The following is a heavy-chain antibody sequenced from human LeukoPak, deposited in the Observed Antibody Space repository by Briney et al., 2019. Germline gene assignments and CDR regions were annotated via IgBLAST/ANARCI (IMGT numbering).Heavy chain of an antibody. V-gene: IGHV4-39*07. CDR1: SGSISSTGYY. J-gene: IGHJ4*02. Sequence: PSETLSLTCSVSSGSISSTGYYWGWIRQPPGKGLEWIGSVYYGGTTYYNPSLKSRVTISVDTSKNQFSLRLSSVTAADTAVYYCAREYSSSRYDYWGQGTLVSVSS. CDR2: VYYGGTT. CDR3: AREYSSSRYDY. D-gene: IGHD2-2*01.